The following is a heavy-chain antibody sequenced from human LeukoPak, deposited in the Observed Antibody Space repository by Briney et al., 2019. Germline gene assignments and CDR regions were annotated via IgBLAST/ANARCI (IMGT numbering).Heavy chain of an antibody. V-gene: IGHV3-21*01. CDR2: ISSSSSYI. D-gene: IGHD5-18*01. Sequence: GGSLRLSCAASGFTFSSYSMNWVRQAPGKGLEWVSSISSSSSYIYYADSVKGRFTISRDNAKNSLYLQMNSLRAEDTAVYYCARDLRAGIQLWLRLFDYWGQGTLVTVSS. CDR3: ARDLRAGIQLWLRLFDY. J-gene: IGHJ4*02. CDR1: GFTFSSYS.